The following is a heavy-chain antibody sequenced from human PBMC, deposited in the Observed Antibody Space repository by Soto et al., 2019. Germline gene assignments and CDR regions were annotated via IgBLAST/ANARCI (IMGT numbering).Heavy chain of an antibody. Sequence: QPGGSLRLSCAASGFTVSSNYMSWVRQAPGKGLEWVSVIYSGGSTYYADSVKGRFTISRDNSKNTLYLQMNSLRAEDTAVYYCARESVGYSYGEEGYWGQGTLVTVSS. D-gene: IGHD5-18*01. CDR1: GFTVSSNY. J-gene: IGHJ4*02. CDR2: IYSGGST. CDR3: ARESVGYSYGEEGY. V-gene: IGHV3-53*01.